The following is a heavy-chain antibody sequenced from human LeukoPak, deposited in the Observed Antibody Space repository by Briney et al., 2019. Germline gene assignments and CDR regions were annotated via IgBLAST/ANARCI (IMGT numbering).Heavy chain of an antibody. D-gene: IGHD3-22*01. Sequence: PSETLSLTCTVSGGSISSYYWSWIRQPAGKGLEWIGRIYTSGSTNYNPSLKSRVTMSVDTSKNQFSLKLSSVTAADTAVYYCARGKYYYDSSGYYYFDYRGQGTLVTVSS. CDR1: GGSISSYY. CDR2: IYTSGST. J-gene: IGHJ4*02. V-gene: IGHV4-4*07. CDR3: ARGKYYYDSSGYYYFDY.